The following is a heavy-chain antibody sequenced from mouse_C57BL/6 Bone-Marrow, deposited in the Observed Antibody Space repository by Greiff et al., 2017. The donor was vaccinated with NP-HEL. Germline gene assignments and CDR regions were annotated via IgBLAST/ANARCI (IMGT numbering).Heavy chain of an antibody. J-gene: IGHJ2*01. CDR2: IHPSDSDT. Sequence: VQLQQPEAELVKPGASVKVSCKASGYTFTSYWMHWVKQRPGQGLEWIGRIHPSDSDTNYNQKFKGKATLTVDESSSTAYMQLSSLTSEDSAVYNCAIATMITTRYFDYWGQGTTRTVSS. CDR1: GYTFTSYW. CDR3: AIATMITTRYFDY. V-gene: IGHV1-74*01. D-gene: IGHD2-4*01.